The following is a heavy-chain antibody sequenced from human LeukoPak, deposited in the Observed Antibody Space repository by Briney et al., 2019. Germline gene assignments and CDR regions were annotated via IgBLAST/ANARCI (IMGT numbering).Heavy chain of an antibody. D-gene: IGHD1-20*01. CDR1: GFTFSSYA. CDR2: ISWNSGSI. CDR3: ARRRYNWNAIDY. Sequence: QPGGSLRLSCAASGFTFSSYAMSWVRQAPGKGLEWVSGISWNSGSIGYADSVKGRFTISRDNAKNSLYLQMNSLRAEDTAVYYCARRRYNWNAIDYWGQGTLVTVSS. V-gene: IGHV3-9*01. J-gene: IGHJ4*02.